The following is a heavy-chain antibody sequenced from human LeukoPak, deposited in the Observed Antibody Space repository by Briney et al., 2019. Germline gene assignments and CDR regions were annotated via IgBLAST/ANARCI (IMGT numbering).Heavy chain of an antibody. V-gene: IGHV4-34*01. J-gene: IGHJ4*02. CDR3: ARGGITMVRGVTVAYYFDY. D-gene: IGHD3-10*01. CDR2: INHGGRT. Sequence: PSETLSLTCAVYGGSFSGYSWSWLRQPPGKGLEWIGEINHGGRTSYNPSLKSRLTMSVDTSKSQFSLRLSSVTAADTAVYYCARGGITMVRGVTVAYYFDYWGQGALLTVSS. CDR1: GGSFSGYS.